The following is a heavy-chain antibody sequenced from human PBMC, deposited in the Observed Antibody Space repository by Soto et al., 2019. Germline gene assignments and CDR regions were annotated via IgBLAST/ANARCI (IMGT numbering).Heavy chain of an antibody. Sequence: PGGSLRLSCEASGFTFSTYWMSWVRQAPGKGLEWVATIKQDGSDIYYVDSVRGRFTISRDNAKGSLYLQLSTLRAEDTAVYYCVRGCGTSNCPYYLDVWGRATTVTV. CDR1: GFTFSTYW. J-gene: IGHJ6*03. V-gene: IGHV3-7*01. D-gene: IGHD1-1*01. CDR3: VRGCGTSNCPYYLDV. CDR2: IKQDGSDI.